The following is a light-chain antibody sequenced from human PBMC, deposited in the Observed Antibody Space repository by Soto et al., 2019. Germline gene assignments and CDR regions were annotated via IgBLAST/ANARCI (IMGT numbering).Light chain of an antibody. CDR2: AAS. Sequence: DIQLTQSPSFLSASVGDRVTLTCRASQGISSFLAWYQQKPGKAPKLLIYAASTLQSGVPSRFSGSGSGTEFTLTISSLQPDDFATYYCQQYNNYPWTFGQGTKVDIK. CDR3: QQYNNYPWT. J-gene: IGKJ1*01. CDR1: QGISSF. V-gene: IGKV1-9*01.